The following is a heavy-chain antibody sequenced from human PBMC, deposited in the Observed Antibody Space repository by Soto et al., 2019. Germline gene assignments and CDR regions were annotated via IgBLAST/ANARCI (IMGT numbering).Heavy chain of an antibody. D-gene: IGHD1-26*01. Sequence: QVQLVQSEAEVKKPGASVKVSCKASGYTFTNYGISWVRQAPGQRLEWMGWISADNGNTDYAQKLQDRVTMTADTSTSTAYMELRSLRSDDTAVYYCARDRGSYALDYWGQGTLVTVSS. CDR1: GYTFTNYG. J-gene: IGHJ4*02. CDR2: ISADNGNT. V-gene: IGHV1-18*01. CDR3: ARDRGSYALDY.